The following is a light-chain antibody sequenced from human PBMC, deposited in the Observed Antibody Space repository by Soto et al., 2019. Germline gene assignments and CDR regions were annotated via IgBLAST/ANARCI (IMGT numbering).Light chain of an antibody. Sequence: QSVLTQPPSVSAAPGQKVTISCSGSSSNIGNNYVSWYQQLPGTAPKLLIYDNNERPSRIPDRFSGSKSGTSATLGITGLQNGDEADYYCGKWDSRRSSVVFGGGTKLTVL. J-gene: IGLJ2*01. CDR2: DNN. V-gene: IGLV1-51*01. CDR1: SSNIGNNY. CDR3: GKWDSRRSSVV.